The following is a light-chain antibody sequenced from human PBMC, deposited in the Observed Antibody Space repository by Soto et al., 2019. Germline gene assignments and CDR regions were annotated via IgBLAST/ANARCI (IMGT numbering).Light chain of an antibody. CDR2: EVS. CDR3: SSYAGNTGYV. V-gene: IGLV2-8*01. CDR1: SSDVGGYNY. J-gene: IGLJ1*01. Sequence: QSALTQPPSASGSPGQSVTISCTGTSSDVGGYNYVSWYQQHPGKAPKLMIYEVSKRPSGVPDRFSGSKSGNTASLTVSGLQAEDEADYYFSSYAGNTGYVFGTGTKLTVL.